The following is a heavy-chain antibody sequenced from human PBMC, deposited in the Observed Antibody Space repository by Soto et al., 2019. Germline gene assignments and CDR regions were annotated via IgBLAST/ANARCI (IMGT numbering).Heavy chain of an antibody. V-gene: IGHV3-23*01. CDR2: ISGSGTNT. CDR1: GFTFSSYV. Sequence: EVRLLESGGGLIQPGGSLRLSCAASGFTFSSYVMSWVRQAPGTGLEWVSGISGSGTNTYYADSVKGRFTISRDNSKNTLYLQMTSLRAEDTAVYYCAKDNSPSSGYNSFDYWGEGTLVTVSS. D-gene: IGHD5-12*01. J-gene: IGHJ4*02. CDR3: AKDNSPSSGYNSFDY.